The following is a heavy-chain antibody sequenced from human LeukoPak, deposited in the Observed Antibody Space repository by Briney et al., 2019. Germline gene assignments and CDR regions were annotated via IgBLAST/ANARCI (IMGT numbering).Heavy chain of an antibody. CDR2: INPNSGGT. J-gene: IGHJ6*02. CDR1: GYTFTSYY. D-gene: IGHD3-22*01. Sequence: ASVKVSCKASGYTFTSYYMHWVRQAPGQGLEWMGRINPNSGGTNYAQKFQGRVTMTRGTSISTAYMELSRLRSDDTAVYYCARGEVYDSSGYYPYYYYYGMDVWGQGTTVTVSS. CDR3: ARGEVYDSSGYYPYYYYYGMDV. V-gene: IGHV1-2*06.